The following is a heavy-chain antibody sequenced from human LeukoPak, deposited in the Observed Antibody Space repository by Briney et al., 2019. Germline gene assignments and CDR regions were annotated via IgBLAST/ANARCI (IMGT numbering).Heavy chain of an antibody. Sequence: GGSLRLSCAASGFTFSSYAMSWVRQAPGKGLEWVSAISGSGGSTYYADSVKGRFTISRDNSKNTLYLQMNSLRAEDTAVYYCAKVQSPGSGWSIDYWGQGTLSPSPQ. CDR3: AKVQSPGSGWSIDY. D-gene: IGHD6-19*01. CDR2: ISGSGGST. J-gene: IGHJ4*02. V-gene: IGHV3-23*01. CDR1: GFTFSSYA.